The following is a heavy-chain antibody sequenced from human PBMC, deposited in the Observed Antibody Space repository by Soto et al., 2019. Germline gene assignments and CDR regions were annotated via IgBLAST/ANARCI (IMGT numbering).Heavy chain of an antibody. CDR1: GFPFSSYA. Sequence: HPGVSLRLACAASGFPFSSYAMSWVRPAPGKGLEWVSAISGSGGSTYYADSVKGRFTISRDNSKNTLYLQMNSLRAEDTAVYYCAKGSKITMIVVVISSSFDYWGQGNLVTVSS. J-gene: IGHJ4*02. CDR2: ISGSGGST. D-gene: IGHD3-22*01. CDR3: AKGSKITMIVVVISSSFDY. V-gene: IGHV3-23*01.